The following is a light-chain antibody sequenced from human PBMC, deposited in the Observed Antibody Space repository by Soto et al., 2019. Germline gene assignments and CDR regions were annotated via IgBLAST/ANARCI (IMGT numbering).Light chain of an antibody. Sequence: EIVLTQSPGTLSFSPGERATLSCRASQSVSYYLAWYQQKPGQAPRLLIYDASSRATGVPDRFSGSGSGTEFTLTISRLEPEDFAVYYRQNCTPYGDSPQLTFGGGIRVEIX. CDR1: QSVSYY. J-gene: IGKJ4*01. CDR2: DAS. V-gene: IGKV3-20*01. CDR3: QNCTPYGDSPQLT.